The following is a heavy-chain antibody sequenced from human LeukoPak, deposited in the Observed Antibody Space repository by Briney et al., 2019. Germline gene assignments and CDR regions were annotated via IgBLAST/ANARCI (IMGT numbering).Heavy chain of an antibody. CDR1: GFTFDDYG. V-gene: IGHV3-20*01. J-gene: IGHJ5*02. CDR3: ARVRYYGSGNNWFDP. Sequence: PGGSLRLSCAASGFTFDDYGMSWVRQAPGKGLEWVSGINWNGGSTGYADSVKGRFTISRDNAKNSLYLQMNSLRAEDTALYHCARVRYYGSGNNWFDPWGQGTLVTVSS. D-gene: IGHD3-10*01. CDR2: INWNGGST.